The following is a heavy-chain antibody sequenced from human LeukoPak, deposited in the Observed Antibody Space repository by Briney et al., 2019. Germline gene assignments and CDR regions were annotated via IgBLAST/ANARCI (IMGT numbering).Heavy chain of an antibody. V-gene: IGHV3-30*18. Sequence: GGSLRLSCAASGFTLTSYGVHWVRQAPAKGLEWVAVMSIGGTDKYYADSVKGRFTVSRDNARNILYLQMNSLRAEDTAVYYCAKNKGAGSGSYYYYLDYWGQGTQVTVSS. CDR2: MSIGGTDK. CDR1: GFTLTSYG. CDR3: AKNKGAGSGSYYYYLDY. D-gene: IGHD1-26*01. J-gene: IGHJ4*02.